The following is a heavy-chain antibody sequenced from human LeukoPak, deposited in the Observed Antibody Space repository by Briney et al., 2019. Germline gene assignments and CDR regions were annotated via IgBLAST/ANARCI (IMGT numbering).Heavy chain of an antibody. V-gene: IGHV3-30*18. CDR1: GFTFSSYG. Sequence: GRSLRLFCAASGFTFSSYGMHWGRQAPGKGLEWVAVISYDGSNKYYADSVKGRFTISRDNSKNTLYLQMNSLRAEDTAVYYCANALLYYYGSGSYFRVDAFDIWGQGTMVTVSS. D-gene: IGHD3-10*01. CDR2: ISYDGSNK. CDR3: ANALLYYYGSGSYFRVDAFDI. J-gene: IGHJ3*02.